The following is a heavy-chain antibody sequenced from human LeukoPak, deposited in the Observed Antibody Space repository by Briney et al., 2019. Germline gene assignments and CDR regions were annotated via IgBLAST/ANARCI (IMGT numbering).Heavy chain of an antibody. V-gene: IGHV4-59*12. CDR3: ARGGGYYDSSGYYSFDY. CDR2: IYSSGST. J-gene: IGHJ4*02. Sequence: SETLSLTCTVSGGSISNYYWSWIRQPPGKGLEWIGYIYSSGSTNYNPSLKSRVTISVDTSKNQFSLKLSSVTAADTAVYYCARGGGYYDSSGYYSFDYWGQGTLVTVSS. CDR1: GGSISNYY. D-gene: IGHD3-22*01.